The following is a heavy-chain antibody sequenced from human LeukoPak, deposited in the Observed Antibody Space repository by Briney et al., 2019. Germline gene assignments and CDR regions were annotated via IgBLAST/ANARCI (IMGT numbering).Heavy chain of an antibody. Sequence: PSETLSLTCAVYGGTFSGYYWSWIRQPPGKGLEWIGEINHSGSTNYNPSLKSRVTISVDSTKNHFSLKLRPVTAADTAVYYWAKGSGGRRPNWFDPWGQGTLVTVSS. CDR3: AKGSGGRRPNWFDP. CDR2: INHSGST. CDR1: GGTFSGYY. V-gene: IGHV4-34*08. J-gene: IGHJ5*02. D-gene: IGHD2-15*01.